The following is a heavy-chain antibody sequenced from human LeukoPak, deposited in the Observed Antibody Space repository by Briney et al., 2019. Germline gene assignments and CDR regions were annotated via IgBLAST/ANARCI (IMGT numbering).Heavy chain of an antibody. CDR3: AVVGYSSGWYFDY. V-gene: IGHV1-2*06. Sequence: ASVKVSCKASGYTFTGYYMHWVRQAPGQGLEWMGRINPNSGGTNYAQKFQGGVTMTRDTSISTAYMELSRLRSDDTAVYYCAVVGYSSGWYFDYWGQGTLVTVSS. J-gene: IGHJ4*02. D-gene: IGHD6-19*01. CDR1: GYTFTGYY. CDR2: INPNSGGT.